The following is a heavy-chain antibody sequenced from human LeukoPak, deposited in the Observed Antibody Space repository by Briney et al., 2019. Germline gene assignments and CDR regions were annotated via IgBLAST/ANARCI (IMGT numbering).Heavy chain of an antibody. CDR2: MNPNSGNT. V-gene: IGHV1-8*03. D-gene: IGHD1-26*01. Sequence: GASVKVSCKASGYTFTSYDINWVRQATGQGLEWMGWMNPNSGNTGYAQKFQGRVTITRNTSISTAYMELSSLRSEDTAVYYCARSPSRIVGATIGPNFDYWGQGTLVTVSS. J-gene: IGHJ4*02. CDR1: GYTFTSYD. CDR3: ARSPSRIVGATIGPNFDY.